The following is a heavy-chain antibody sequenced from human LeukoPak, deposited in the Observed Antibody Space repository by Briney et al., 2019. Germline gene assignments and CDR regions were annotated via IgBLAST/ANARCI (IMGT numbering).Heavy chain of an antibody. V-gene: IGHV4-34*01. CDR2: INHSGST. Sequence: SETLSLTCAVYGGSFSGYYWSWIRQPPGKGLEWIGEINHSGSTNYNPSLKSRVTISVDTSKNQFSLKLSSVTTADTAVYYCARGVEEQQLVLGLDYWGQGTLVTVSS. J-gene: IGHJ4*02. D-gene: IGHD6-13*01. CDR3: ARGVEEQQLVLGLDY. CDR1: GGSFSGYY.